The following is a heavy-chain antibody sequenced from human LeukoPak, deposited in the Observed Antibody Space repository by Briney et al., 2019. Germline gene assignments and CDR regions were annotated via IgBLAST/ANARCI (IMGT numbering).Heavy chain of an antibody. CDR2: IGHNGTT. J-gene: IGHJ4*02. D-gene: IGHD1-14*01. CDR1: GGSFSDYN. V-gene: IGHV4-34*01. CDR3: TRPSGGTPFKRFDY. Sequence: SETLSLTCAVYGGSFSDYNWTWIRQPPGKGLEWIGEIGHNGTTNYNPSLKGRVTISLDTSKNQFSLKLTSVTAADTAVYYCTRPSGGTPFKRFDYWGEGTLVTVSS.